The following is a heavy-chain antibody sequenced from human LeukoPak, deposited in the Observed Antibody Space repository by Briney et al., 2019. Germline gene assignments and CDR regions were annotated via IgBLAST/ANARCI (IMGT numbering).Heavy chain of an antibody. CDR3: ARDLGYSRDY. J-gene: IGHJ4*02. Sequence: PGGSLRLSCAASGFTFSSYGMHWIRQAPGKGLEWVAVISYDGSNKYYADSVKGRFTISRDNSKNTLYLQMNSLRAEDTAVYYCARDLGYSRDYWGQGTLVTVSS. D-gene: IGHD4-11*01. V-gene: IGHV3-30*03. CDR2: ISYDGSNK. CDR1: GFTFSSYG.